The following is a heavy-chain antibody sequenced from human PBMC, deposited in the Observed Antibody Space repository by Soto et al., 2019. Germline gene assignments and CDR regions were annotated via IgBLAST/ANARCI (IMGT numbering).Heavy chain of an antibody. CDR2: IWHDGSKK. J-gene: IGHJ6*02. CDR1: GFSFGFYG. V-gene: IGHV3-33*01. CDR3: ARDWDTDMVISYFGMDM. D-gene: IGHD5-18*01. Sequence: PGGSLRLSCTASGFSFGFYGMHWVRQSPGKGLEWVAVIWHDGSKKYYADSMKGRFTISRDDSKNTLYLQMSSLTAEDTAVYYCARDWDTDMVISYFGMDMWGQGTTVTVSS.